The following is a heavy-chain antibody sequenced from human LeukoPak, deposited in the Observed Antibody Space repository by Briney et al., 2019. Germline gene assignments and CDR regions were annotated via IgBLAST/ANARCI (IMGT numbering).Heavy chain of an antibody. CDR1: GYTFTSYG. CDR3: AGDVDTIQRGAFDI. V-gene: IGHV1-18*01. CDR2: ISAYDGKT. Sequence: ASVKVSCKASGYTFTSYGINWVRQAPGQGLEWMGWISAYDGKTKYAQNLQGRVTMTTDTSTITAYMELRSLRSDDTAVYYCAGDVDTIQRGAFDIWGQGTMVTVSS. D-gene: IGHD2-21*01. J-gene: IGHJ3*02.